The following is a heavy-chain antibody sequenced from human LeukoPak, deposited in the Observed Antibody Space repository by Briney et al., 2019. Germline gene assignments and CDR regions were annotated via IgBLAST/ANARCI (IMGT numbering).Heavy chain of an antibody. CDR2: IRYDGSNK. CDR3: AKGGVRSSSSVDY. D-gene: IGHD6-6*01. V-gene: IGHV3-30*02. Sequence: PGGSLRLSCAASGFTFSSYGMHWVRQAPGKGLEWVAFIRYDGSNKYYADSVKGRFTISRDNSKNTLYLQMNSLRAEDTAVYYCAKGGVRSSSSVDYWGQGTLVTASS. J-gene: IGHJ4*02. CDR1: GFTFSSYG.